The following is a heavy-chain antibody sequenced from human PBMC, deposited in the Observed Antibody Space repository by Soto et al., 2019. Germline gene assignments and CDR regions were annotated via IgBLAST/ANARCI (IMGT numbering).Heavy chain of an antibody. CDR2: IYYSGST. J-gene: IGHJ4*02. V-gene: IGHV4-59*01. D-gene: IGHD6-13*01. CDR3: AREITPQYSSSWWPYYFDY. Sequence: SETLSLTCTVSGGSISSYYWSWIRQPPGKGLEWIGYIYYSGSTNYNPSLKIRVTISVDTSKNQFSLKLSSVTAADTAVYYCAREITPQYSSSWWPYYFDYWGQGTLVTVS. CDR1: GGSISSYY.